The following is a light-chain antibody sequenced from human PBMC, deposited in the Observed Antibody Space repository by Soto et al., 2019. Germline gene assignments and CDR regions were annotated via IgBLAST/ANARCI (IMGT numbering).Light chain of an antibody. CDR3: QQFNNYPHEIT. V-gene: IGKV1D-13*01. J-gene: IGKJ5*01. CDR1: QGISSA. Sequence: IQLTQSPSSLSASVGDRVTITCRASQGISSALAWYQQKPGKAPKLLIYDASSLESGVPSRFSGSGSGTDFTLTISSLQPEDFATYYCQQFNNYPHEITFGQGTRLEIK. CDR2: DAS.